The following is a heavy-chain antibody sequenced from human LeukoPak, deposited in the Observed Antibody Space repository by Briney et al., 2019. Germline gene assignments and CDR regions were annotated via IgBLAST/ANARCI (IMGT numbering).Heavy chain of an antibody. CDR1: GGSISSSSYY. J-gene: IGHJ6*03. V-gene: IGHV4-39*07. CDR2: IYYSGST. Sequence: PSETLSLTCTVSGGSISSSSYYWGWIRQPPGKGPEWIGNIYYSGSTYYNPSLKSRVAMPVDTSKNQFSLKLSSVTAADTAVYYCARVNYYYYYMDVWGKGTTVTISS. CDR3: ARVNYYYYYMDV.